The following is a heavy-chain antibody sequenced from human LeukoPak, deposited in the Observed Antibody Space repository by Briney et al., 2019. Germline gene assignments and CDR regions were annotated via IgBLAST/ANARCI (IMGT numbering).Heavy chain of an antibody. Sequence: ASVKVSCKASGYTFTGYYMHWVRQAPGQGLEWMGWINPNSGGTNYAQKFQGRVTMTRDTSISTAYMELSRLRSDDTAVYYCARGEYSSGWYHHYYYYMDVWGKGTTVTVSS. D-gene: IGHD6-19*01. CDR2: INPNSGGT. CDR3: ARGEYSSGWYHHYYYYMDV. J-gene: IGHJ6*03. V-gene: IGHV1-2*02. CDR1: GYTFTGYY.